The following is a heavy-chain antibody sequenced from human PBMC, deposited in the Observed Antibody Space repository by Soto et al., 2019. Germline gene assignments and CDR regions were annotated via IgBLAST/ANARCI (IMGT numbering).Heavy chain of an antibody. J-gene: IGHJ4*02. V-gene: IGHV3-30*03. Sequence: QVQLVESGGGVVQPGRSLRLSCAASGFTFSSYGMHWVRQAPGKGLEWVAVISYDGSNKYYADSVKGRFTISRDNSKNTLYLQMNSLRAEDTAVYYCASSQILDIVVVITGLFDYWGQGTLVTVSS. CDR3: ASSQILDIVVVITGLFDY. CDR1: GFTFSSYG. CDR2: ISYDGSNK. D-gene: IGHD3-22*01.